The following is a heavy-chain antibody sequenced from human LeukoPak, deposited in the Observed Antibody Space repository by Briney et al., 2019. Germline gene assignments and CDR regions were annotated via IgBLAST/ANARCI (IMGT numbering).Heavy chain of an antibody. V-gene: IGHV3-21*01. D-gene: IGHD6-19*01. CDR3: ARDSGTSYSSGWYDY. CDR2: ISSSSGYI. Sequence: GGSLRLSCAASGFTFSSYSMNWVRQAPGKGLEWVSSISSSSGYIYYADSVKGRFTISRDNAKNSLYLQMNSLRAEDTAVYYCARDSGTSYSSGWYDYWGQGTLVTVSS. J-gene: IGHJ4*02. CDR1: GFTFSSYS.